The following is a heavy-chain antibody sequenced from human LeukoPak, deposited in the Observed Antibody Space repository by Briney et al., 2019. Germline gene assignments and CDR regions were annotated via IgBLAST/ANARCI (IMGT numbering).Heavy chain of an antibody. J-gene: IGHJ1*01. Sequence: GGSLRLSCAASGFTFSSYAMSWVRQAPGKGLEWVGAIRSKAYDGTPEYAASVKGRFTISRDDSKTVAYLQMSSLKTEDTAVYYCAGRSSWSRYWGQGTLVTVSS. CDR2: IRSKAYDGTP. CDR3: AGRSSWSRY. D-gene: IGHD6-13*01. CDR1: GFTFSSYA. V-gene: IGHV3-49*04.